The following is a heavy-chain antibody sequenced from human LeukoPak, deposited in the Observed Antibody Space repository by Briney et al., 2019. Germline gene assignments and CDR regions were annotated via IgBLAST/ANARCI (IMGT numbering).Heavy chain of an antibody. V-gene: IGHV1-69*13. CDR2: IIPIFGTA. CDR1: GYPFVSYG. J-gene: IGHJ5*02. CDR3: ARLYSSGRWFDP. Sequence: SVKVSCKAAGYPFVSYGISWVRQAPGQGLEWMGGIIPIFGTANYAQKFQGRVTITADESTSTAYMELSSLRSEDTAVYYCARLYSSGRWFDPWGQGTLVTVSS. D-gene: IGHD5-18*01.